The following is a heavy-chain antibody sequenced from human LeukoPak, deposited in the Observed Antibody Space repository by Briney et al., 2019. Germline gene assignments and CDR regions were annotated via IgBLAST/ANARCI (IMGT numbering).Heavy chain of an antibody. J-gene: IGHJ4*02. Sequence: GGSLRLSCAASGFTFSSYAMSWVRQAPGKGLEWVSAISGSGGSTYCADSVKGRFTISRDNSKNTLYLQMNSLRAEDTAVYYCTKDPYYDSSGYGVFFDYWGQGTLVTVSS. CDR1: GFTFSSYA. CDR3: TKDPYYDSSGYGVFFDY. V-gene: IGHV3-23*01. D-gene: IGHD3-22*01. CDR2: ISGSGGST.